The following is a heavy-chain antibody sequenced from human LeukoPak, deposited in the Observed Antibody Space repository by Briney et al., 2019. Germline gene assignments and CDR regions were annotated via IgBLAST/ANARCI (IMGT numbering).Heavy chain of an antibody. Sequence: SETLSLTCTVSGGFISSYYWSWIRQPAGKGLEWIGRIYTSVSTNYNPSLKSRVTISLDTSQNQFSLTLNSVTAADTAVYYCARERLVVVVPAANLNWFDPWGQGTLVTVSS. CDR3: ARERLVVVVPAANLNWFDP. J-gene: IGHJ5*02. CDR1: GGFISSYY. V-gene: IGHV4-4*07. CDR2: IYTSVST. D-gene: IGHD2-2*01.